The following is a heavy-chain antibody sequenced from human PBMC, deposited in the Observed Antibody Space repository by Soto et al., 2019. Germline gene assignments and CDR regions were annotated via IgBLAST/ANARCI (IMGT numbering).Heavy chain of an antibody. V-gene: IGHV1-46*01. Sequence: GASVKVSCKASGYIFSSHCIYWVRQAPGQGRQWMGIIKPGGGRTAYAQKLQGRVTLTRDMSTSTVYMELTSLTYDDTAVYYCARDVSGPGATYVMDVWGQGTTVTVSS. D-gene: IGHD2-2*01. CDR2: IKPGGGRT. CDR3: ARDVSGPGATYVMDV. CDR1: GYIFSSHC. J-gene: IGHJ6*02.